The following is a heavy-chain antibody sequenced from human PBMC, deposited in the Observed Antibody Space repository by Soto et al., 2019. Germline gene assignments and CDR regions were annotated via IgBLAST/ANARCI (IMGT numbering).Heavy chain of an antibody. J-gene: IGHJ4*02. CDR3: ARQGIAVADLATGSALGY. V-gene: IGHV5-10-1*01. CDR2: IDPSDSYT. Sequence: GESLKISCKGSGYSFTSYWISWVRQMPGKGLEWMGRIDPSDSYTNYSPSFQGHVTISADKSISTAYLQWSSLKASDTAMYYCARQGIAVADLATGSALGYWGQGTLVTVSS. CDR1: GYSFTSYW. D-gene: IGHD6-19*01.